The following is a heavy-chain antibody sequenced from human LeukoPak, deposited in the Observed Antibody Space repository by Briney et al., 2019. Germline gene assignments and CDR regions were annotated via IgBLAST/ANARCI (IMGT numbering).Heavy chain of an antibody. Sequence: GGSLRLSCAAPKFSFSDYAMHWVRQAPGKGLEGVAIISFDGSNKNYGDSVKGRFTISRDNSRNTLYLQMNSLTAEDTAVYFCARDLRWLQTFDHWGQGSLVSVSS. D-gene: IGHD5-24*01. J-gene: IGHJ4*02. V-gene: IGHV3-30-3*01. CDR1: KFSFSDYA. CDR3: ARDLRWLQTFDH. CDR2: ISFDGSNK.